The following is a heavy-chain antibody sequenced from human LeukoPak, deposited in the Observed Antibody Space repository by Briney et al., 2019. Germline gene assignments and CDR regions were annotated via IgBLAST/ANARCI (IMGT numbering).Heavy chain of an antibody. CDR1: GYTFTAYY. CDR2: INPNSDGT. V-gene: IGHV1-2*02. J-gene: IGHJ4*02. D-gene: IGHD6-19*01. Sequence: EASVKVSCKASGYTFTAYYMHWVRQAPGQGLEWMGWINPNSDGTSYAQKFQGRVSMTSDTSISTAYMELTRLTSDDTAMYYCARVSGYSSGWNHFDYWGQGTLVTVSS. CDR3: ARVSGYSSGWNHFDY.